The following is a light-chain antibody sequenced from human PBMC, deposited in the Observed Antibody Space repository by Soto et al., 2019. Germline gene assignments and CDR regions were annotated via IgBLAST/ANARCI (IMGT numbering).Light chain of an antibody. J-gene: IGKJ5*01. CDR3: QQSYTTPIT. CDR1: QTISNY. CDR2: AAS. V-gene: IGKV1-39*01. Sequence: DIQITHSPSSLSASVFHRVTITCRASQTISNYLNSYQQKPGKAPKLLIFAASSLQSGVPSRFSGSGSGTDFTLSISSLQPEDFATYYCQQSYTTPITFGQGTDWRI.